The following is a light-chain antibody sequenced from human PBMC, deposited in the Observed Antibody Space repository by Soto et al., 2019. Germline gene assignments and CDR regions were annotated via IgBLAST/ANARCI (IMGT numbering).Light chain of an antibody. CDR1: QSVSSSY. CDR2: DAS. Sequence: EIVLTPSPGTLSLSPGERATLSCRASQSVSSSYLAWYQQKPGQAPRLLIYDASSRATGIPDRFSGSGSGTDFTLTISSLEPEDFAVYYCQQRSNWPTFGQGTRLEIK. J-gene: IGKJ5*01. CDR3: QQRSNWPT. V-gene: IGKV3D-20*02.